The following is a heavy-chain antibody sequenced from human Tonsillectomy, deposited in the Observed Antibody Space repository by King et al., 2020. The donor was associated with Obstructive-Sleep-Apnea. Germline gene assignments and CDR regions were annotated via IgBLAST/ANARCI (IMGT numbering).Heavy chain of an antibody. CDR2: IYHSGST. CDR1: GYSISSGYY. Sequence: QLQESGPGMVKPSETLSLTCTVSGYSISSGYYWGWIRQPPGKGLEWIGSIYHSGSTYYNPSLKSRVTISVDTSKNQFSLKLSSVTAADTAVYYWARAYYYDSSGYYVAYWGQGTLVTVSS. J-gene: IGHJ4*02. CDR3: ARAYYYDSSGYYVAY. V-gene: IGHV4-38-2*02. D-gene: IGHD3-22*01.